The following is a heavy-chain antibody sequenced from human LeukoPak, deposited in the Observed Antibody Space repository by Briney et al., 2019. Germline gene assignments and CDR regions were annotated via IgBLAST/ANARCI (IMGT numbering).Heavy chain of an antibody. Sequence: GASVTVSFTASGYTFTSYGISWVRQAPGQGLEWMGWISAYNGNTNYAQKLQGRVTMTTDTSTSTAYMELRSLRSDDTAVYYCARRFCSSTSCYEFDPWGQGTLGTVSS. J-gene: IGHJ5*02. CDR1: GYTFTSYG. V-gene: IGHV1-18*01. CDR3: ARRFCSSTSCYEFDP. D-gene: IGHD2-2*01. CDR2: ISAYNGNT.